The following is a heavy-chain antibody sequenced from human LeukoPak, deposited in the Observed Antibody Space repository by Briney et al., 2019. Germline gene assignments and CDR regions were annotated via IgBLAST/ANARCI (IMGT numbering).Heavy chain of an antibody. V-gene: IGHV3-21*01. CDR1: GFTFSSYS. Sequence: GGSLRLSCAASGFTFSSYSMNWVRQAPGKGLEWVSSISSSSSYIYYADSVKGRFTISRDNAKNPLYLQMNSLRADDTAVYYCAKDPHYYGSGSYFDTNNWFDPWGQGTLVTVSS. CDR2: ISSSSSYI. CDR3: AKDPHYYGSGSYFDTNNWFDP. D-gene: IGHD3-10*01. J-gene: IGHJ5*02.